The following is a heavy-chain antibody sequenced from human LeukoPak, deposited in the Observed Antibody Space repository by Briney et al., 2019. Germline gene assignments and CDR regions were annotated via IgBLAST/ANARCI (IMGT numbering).Heavy chain of an antibody. CDR1: GYTFSDYY. CDR2: INPKSGGT. D-gene: IGHD6-19*01. Sequence: GASVKVSCKASGYTFSDYYMHWVRQAPGQGLEWMGWINPKSGGTNFAQKFQGRVTMTRETSITTAYMELSRLTSDDTAVYYCARGPVTGFDYWGQGTLVTVSS. V-gene: IGHV1-2*02. J-gene: IGHJ4*02. CDR3: ARGPVTGFDY.